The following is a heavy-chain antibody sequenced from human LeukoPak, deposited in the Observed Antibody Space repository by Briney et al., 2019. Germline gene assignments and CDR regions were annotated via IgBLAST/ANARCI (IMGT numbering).Heavy chain of an antibody. D-gene: IGHD6-19*01. CDR2: INHSGST. CDR1: GGSFSGYY. CDR3: ALKQWLVYNWIDP. J-gene: IGHJ5*02. Sequence: SETLSLTCAVYGGSFSGYYWSWIRRPPGKGLEWIGEINHSGSTNYNPSLKSRVTISVDTSKNQFSLKLSSVTAADTAVYYCALKQWLVYNWIDPWGQGTLVTVSS. V-gene: IGHV4-34*01.